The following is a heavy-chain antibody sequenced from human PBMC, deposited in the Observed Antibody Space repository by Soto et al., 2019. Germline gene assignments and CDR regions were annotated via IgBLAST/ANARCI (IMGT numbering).Heavy chain of an antibody. J-gene: IGHJ4*02. CDR2: IYYSGIT. V-gene: IGHV4-30-4*01. Sequence: QVQLQESGPGLVKPSQTLSLTCTVSGGAISSGDYYWSWIRPPPGQGLEWIGYIYYSGITYFNPSIKSRVTISVDTSKNQSSLKLSAVTAADTAVYYCARSYIYGDYALDYWGQGTLVTVSS. CDR3: ARSYIYGDYALDY. CDR1: GGAISSGDYY. D-gene: IGHD4-17*01.